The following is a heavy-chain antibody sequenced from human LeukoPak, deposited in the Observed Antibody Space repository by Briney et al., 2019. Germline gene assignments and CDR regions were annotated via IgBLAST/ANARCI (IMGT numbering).Heavy chain of an antibody. Sequence: ASVKVSCKASGYTFTGYYMHWVRQAPGQGLEWMGWINPNSGGTNYAQKFQDRVTMTRDTSISTAYMELSRLRSDDTAVYYCARGITMVRGVIITFAWYFDLWGRGTLVTVSS. V-gene: IGHV1-2*02. J-gene: IGHJ2*01. CDR2: INPNSGGT. CDR3: ARGITMVRGVIITFAWYFDL. D-gene: IGHD3-10*01. CDR1: GYTFTGYY.